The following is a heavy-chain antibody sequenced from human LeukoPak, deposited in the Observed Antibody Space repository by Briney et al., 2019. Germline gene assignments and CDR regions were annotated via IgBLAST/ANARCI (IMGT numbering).Heavy chain of an antibody. CDR2: MNPNSGNT. V-gene: IGHV1-8*02. CDR1: GYSFTSYN. J-gene: IGHJ5*02. CDR3: ARLRGYSYGQTFDP. Sequence: GASVKVSCKASGYSFTSYNMHWVRQATGQGLEWMGWMNPNSGNTGYAQKFQGRVTMTRNTSISTAYMELSSLRSEDTAVYYCARLRGYSYGQTFDPWGQGTLVTVSS. D-gene: IGHD5-18*01.